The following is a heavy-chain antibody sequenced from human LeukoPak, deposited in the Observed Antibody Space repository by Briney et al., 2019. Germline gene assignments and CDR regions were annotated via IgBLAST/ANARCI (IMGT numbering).Heavy chain of an antibody. D-gene: IGHD2-21*01. CDR3: ARVGGDHYGMDV. V-gene: IGHV3-33*01. Sequence: PGRSLRLSCAASGFTFSSYGMHWVRQAPGKGLEWVAVIWYDGSNKYYADSVKGRFTISRDNSKNTLYLQMNSLRAEDTAVYYCARVGGDHYGMDVWGQGTTVTVSS. CDR1: GFTFSSYG. CDR2: IWYDGSNK. J-gene: IGHJ6*02.